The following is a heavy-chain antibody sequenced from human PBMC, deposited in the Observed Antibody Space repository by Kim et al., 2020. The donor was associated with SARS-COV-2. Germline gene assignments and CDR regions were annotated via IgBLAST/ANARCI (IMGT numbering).Heavy chain of an antibody. J-gene: IGHJ4*02. Sequence: SETLSLTCTVSGGSISSGGYYWSWIRQHPGKGLEWIGYIYYSGSTYYNPSLKSRVTISVDTSKNQFSLKRSSVTAADTAVYYCARARGHTAMAFFDYWGQGTLVTVSS. V-gene: IGHV4-31*03. CDR2: IYYSGST. CDR3: ARARGHTAMAFFDY. CDR1: GGSISSGGYY. D-gene: IGHD5-18*01.